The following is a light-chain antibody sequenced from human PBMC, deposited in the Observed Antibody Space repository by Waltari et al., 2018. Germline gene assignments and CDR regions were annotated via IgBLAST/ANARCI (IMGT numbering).Light chain of an antibody. CDR1: RSISIN. CDR3: QQFNDWPRT. V-gene: IGKV3-15*01. Sequence: VMTQSPATLSVPPGGRATLSCRASRSISINLVWYQQRPGQAPRLLIYGASTRATDIPARFSGSGSGTEFTLTISSLQSEDAAVYYCQQFNDWPRTFGQGTKVEVK. J-gene: IGKJ1*01. CDR2: GAS.